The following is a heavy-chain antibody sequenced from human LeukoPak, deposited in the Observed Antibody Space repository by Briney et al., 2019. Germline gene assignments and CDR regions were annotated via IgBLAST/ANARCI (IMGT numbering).Heavy chain of an antibody. V-gene: IGHV4-59*01. J-gene: IGHJ5*02. CDR1: GGSISTYY. CDR2: IYYTGST. Sequence: SETLSLTRTVSGGSISTYYWSWIRQPPGKGLEWIGYIYYTGSTSYNPSLKSRVTMSLDASKNQFSLELNSVTPADTAVYYCARGGNYWPQWWFDPWGRGTLVSVSS. CDR3: ARGGNYWPQWWFDP. D-gene: IGHD1-26*01.